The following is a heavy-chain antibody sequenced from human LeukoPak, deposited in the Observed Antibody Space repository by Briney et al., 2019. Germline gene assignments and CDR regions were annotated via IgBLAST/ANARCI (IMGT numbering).Heavy chain of an antibody. D-gene: IGHD5-24*01. CDR1: GGSISSNKW. J-gene: IGHJ5*02. CDR3: ARLWGDGYTERWFDP. CDR2: IFHTGST. Sequence: SGTLSLTCAVSGGSISSNKWWSLVRQPPGKGLEWIGEIFHTGSTNYNPSLKSRVTISVDKSKNQFSLKLSSVTAADTAVYYCARLWGDGYTERWFDPWGQGTLVTVSS. V-gene: IGHV4-4*02.